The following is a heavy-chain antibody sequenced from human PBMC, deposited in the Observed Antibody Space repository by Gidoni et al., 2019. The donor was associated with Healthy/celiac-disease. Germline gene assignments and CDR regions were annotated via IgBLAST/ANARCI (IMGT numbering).Heavy chain of an antibody. CDR2: IIPIFGKA. CDR1: AGPFSSYA. J-gene: IGHJ4*02. V-gene: IGHV1-69*06. CDR3: ARGGAYFGWLQFDY. D-gene: IGHD2-21*01. Sequence: QVQLVQSGAEVKKPGSSVKVSCKASAGPFSSYAIRWVRQAPGKGLEWMGGIIPIFGKANDAQKFKGRVTMTADKSTSTAYMELSSRRSEDTAVYYCARGGAYFGWLQFDYWGQGTLVTVSS.